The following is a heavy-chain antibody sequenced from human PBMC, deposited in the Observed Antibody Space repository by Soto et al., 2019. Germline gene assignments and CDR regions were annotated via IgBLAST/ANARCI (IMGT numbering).Heavy chain of an antibody. V-gene: IGHV1-18*01. J-gene: IGHJ4*02. Sequence: ASVKVSCKTSGYTFTKFGLSWVRQAPGQGLEWMGWISAYNGNTNYAENFQGRVTMTTDTSTSTAYMGLRSLRSDDRAGYYCARGGTAIDYWGKGTLVT. CDR3: ARGGTAIDY. D-gene: IGHD2-21*02. CDR2: ISAYNGNT. CDR1: GYTFTKFG.